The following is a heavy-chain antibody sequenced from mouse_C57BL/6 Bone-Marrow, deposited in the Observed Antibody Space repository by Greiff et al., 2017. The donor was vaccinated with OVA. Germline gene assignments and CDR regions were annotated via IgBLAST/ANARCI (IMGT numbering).Heavy chain of an antibody. CDR1: GFSLTSSG. CDR2: LWSGGST. D-gene: IGHD2-5*01. J-gene: IGHJ4*01. CDR3: AIYSKEMDY. Sequence: VKLQESGPGLVQPSQSLSITCTVSGFSLTSSGVHWVRQSPGKGLEWLGVLWSGGSTDYTAAFISRLSISKDNSKSQVFFKMNSLQADDTAIYYCAIYSKEMDYWGQGTSVTVSS. V-gene: IGHV2-2*01.